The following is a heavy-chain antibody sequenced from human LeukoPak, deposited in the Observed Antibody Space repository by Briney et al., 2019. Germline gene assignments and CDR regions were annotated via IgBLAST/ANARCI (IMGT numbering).Heavy chain of an antibody. Sequence: GGSQRLSCAASGFALSSHWMTWVRQVPGRGPEWVANVNRGGSETYYLDSVKGRFTISKDNAKNSLYLQMNSLRAEDTALYHCARNNGMDVWGQGTTVIVSS. CDR3: ARNNGMDV. J-gene: IGHJ6*02. V-gene: IGHV3-7*03. CDR2: VNRGGSET. CDR1: GFALSSHW.